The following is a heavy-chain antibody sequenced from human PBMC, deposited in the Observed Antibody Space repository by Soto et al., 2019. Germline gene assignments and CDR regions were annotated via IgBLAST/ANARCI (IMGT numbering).Heavy chain of an antibody. CDR3: ATSYGSVYGMDV. J-gene: IGHJ6*02. V-gene: IGHV3-66*01. Sequence: EVQLVESGGGLVQPGGSLSLSCAASGFTVSSNYMSWVGQAPGKGLEWVSVIYSGGSTYYADSVKGRFTISRDNSKNTLYLQMNSLRAEDTAVYYCATSYGSVYGMDVWGQGTTVTVSS. D-gene: IGHD3-10*01. CDR1: GFTVSSNY. CDR2: IYSGGST.